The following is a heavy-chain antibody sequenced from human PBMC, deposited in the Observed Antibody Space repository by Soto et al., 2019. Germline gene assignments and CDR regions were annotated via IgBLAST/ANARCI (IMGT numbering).Heavy chain of an antibody. J-gene: IGHJ5*02. CDR1: GYTFANYW. V-gene: IGHV5-51*01. CDR3: ARGNVANYFEP. D-gene: IGHD1-7*01. Sequence: GESLKISCKGSGYTFANYWIVWVRQMPGKGLEWMGIIYPSDSTVKYSPSVQGQVTMSVDKSISTAYLQWSSLKASDAAVYYCARGNVANYFEPWGQGTLVTVSS. CDR2: IYPSDSTV.